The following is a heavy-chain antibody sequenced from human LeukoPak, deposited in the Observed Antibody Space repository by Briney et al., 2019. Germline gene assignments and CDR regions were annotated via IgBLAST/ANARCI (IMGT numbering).Heavy chain of an antibody. CDR1: GDSISPYS. V-gene: IGHV4-4*07. Sequence: SETLSLTCTVSGDSISPYSWSWVRQPAGKGLEWIGRIYASGYTDYDPSLRSRVTMSVDTSENQFSLKLTSVTAADTSVFFCARNHIVTGTYFDSWGPGTLVTVSS. J-gene: IGHJ4*02. CDR2: IYASGYT. CDR3: ARNHIVTGTYFDS. D-gene: IGHD2-21*01.